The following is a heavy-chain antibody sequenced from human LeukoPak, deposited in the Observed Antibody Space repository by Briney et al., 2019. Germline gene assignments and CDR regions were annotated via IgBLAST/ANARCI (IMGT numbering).Heavy chain of an antibody. CDR2: ISGSGGST. CDR3: AREPMTSCYGTCFDY. V-gene: IGHV3-23*01. D-gene: IGHD2-2*01. Sequence: GGSLRLSCAASGFTFSSYGMSWVRQAPGKGLEWVSAISGSGGSTYYADSVKGRFTISRDNAKNTLYLQMNSLRAEDTAVYYCAREPMTSCYGTCFDYWGQGTLVTVSS. J-gene: IGHJ4*02. CDR1: GFTFSSYG.